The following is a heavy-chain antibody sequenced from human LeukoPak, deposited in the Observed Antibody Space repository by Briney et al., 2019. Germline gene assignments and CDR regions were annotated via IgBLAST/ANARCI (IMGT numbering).Heavy chain of an antibody. Sequence: ASVKVSCKTSGYTFSDYGISWVRQAPGQGLEVMGWISGYNGNTDYAEKFQGRVTMTTDTSTSTVYMEVRSLRSDDTAVYYCARDWGPMIRGVVLLIGYWGQETQVTVSS. CDR3: ARDWGPMIRGVVLLIGY. J-gene: IGHJ4*02. CDR1: GYTFSDYG. D-gene: IGHD3-10*01. CDR2: ISGYNGNT. V-gene: IGHV1-18*01.